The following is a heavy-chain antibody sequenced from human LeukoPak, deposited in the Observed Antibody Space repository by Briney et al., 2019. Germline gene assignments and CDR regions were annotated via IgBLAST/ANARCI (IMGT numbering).Heavy chain of an antibody. Sequence: GGSLRLSCAASGFTFSSYGMRWVRQAPGKGLEWVAFIRYDGSNKYYADSVKGRFTISRDNSKNTLYLQMNSLRAEDTAVYYCAKGPYDSSGYYFDYWGQGTLVTVSS. V-gene: IGHV3-30*02. D-gene: IGHD3-22*01. CDR3: AKGPYDSSGYYFDY. CDR1: GFTFSSYG. CDR2: IRYDGSNK. J-gene: IGHJ4*02.